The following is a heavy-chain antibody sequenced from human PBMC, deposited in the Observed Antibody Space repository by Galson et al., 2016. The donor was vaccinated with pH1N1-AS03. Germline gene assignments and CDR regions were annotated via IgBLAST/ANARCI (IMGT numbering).Heavy chain of an antibody. J-gene: IGHJ4*02. CDR3: SRDGGDATSRFDL. CDR1: GFSLSHHW. D-gene: IGHD3-10*01. V-gene: IGHV3-72*01. CDR2: IKHEGSVYTI. Sequence: SLRLSCAASGFSLSHHWMDWVRQAPGKGLEWLGRIKHEGSVYTIHYAASVKGRLTISKDDSKNLLFLQMNNLKSDDSAVYFCSRDGGDATSRFDLWGQGVLVIVSS.